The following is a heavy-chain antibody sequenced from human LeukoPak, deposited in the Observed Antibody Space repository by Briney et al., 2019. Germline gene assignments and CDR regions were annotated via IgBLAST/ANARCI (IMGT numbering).Heavy chain of an antibody. CDR2: FSGSGGNT. CDR1: GFTFSSYA. J-gene: IGHJ4*02. Sequence: HSGGSLRLSCAASGFTFSSYAMSWVRQAPGKGLECISGFSGSGGNTYYADSVKGRFTISRDDSKNTLFLQMYSLRAEDTAVYYCARAGALRPDYWGQGTLVTVSS. CDR3: ARAGALRPDY. V-gene: IGHV3-23*01.